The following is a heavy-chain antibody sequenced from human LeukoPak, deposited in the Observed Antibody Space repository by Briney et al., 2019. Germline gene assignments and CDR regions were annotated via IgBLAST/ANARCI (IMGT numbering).Heavy chain of an antibody. V-gene: IGHV4-4*07. CDR3: ARDTNGCSSTSCYAYYYYGMDV. CDR2: IYTSGST. D-gene: IGHD2-2*01. J-gene: IGHJ6*02. Sequence: SETLSLTCTVSGGSISSYYWSWIRQPAGKGLEWIGRIYTSGSTNYNPSLKSRVTMSVDTSKNQFSLKLSSVTAADTAVYYCARDTNGCSSTSCYAYYYYGMDVWGQGATVTVSS. CDR1: GGSISSYY.